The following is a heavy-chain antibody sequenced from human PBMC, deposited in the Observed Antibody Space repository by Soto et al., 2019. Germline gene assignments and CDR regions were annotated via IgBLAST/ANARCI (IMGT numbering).Heavy chain of an antibody. V-gene: IGHV4-59*08. Sequence: QVQLQESGPGLVKPSETLSLTCTVSGGSISSYYWSWIRQPPGKGLEWIGYIYYSGSTNYNPSLKRRVTTAVDTSKNRFSLKLSSVTAADTAVYYCARHGQWLVLGAFDIWGQGTMVTVSS. D-gene: IGHD6-19*01. J-gene: IGHJ3*02. CDR3: ARHGQWLVLGAFDI. CDR2: IYYSGST. CDR1: GGSISSYY.